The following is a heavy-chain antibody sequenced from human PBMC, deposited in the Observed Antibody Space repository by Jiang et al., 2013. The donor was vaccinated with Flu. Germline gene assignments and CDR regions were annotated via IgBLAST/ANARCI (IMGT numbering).Heavy chain of an antibody. CDR3: ARVVPPLGPTDTYYYGMDV. J-gene: IGHJ6*02. CDR1: GGSISSGGYY. Sequence: SGGSISSGGYYWSWIRQHPGKGLEWIGYIYYSGSTYYNPSLKSRVTISVDTSKNQFSLKLSSVTAADTAVYYCARVVPPLGPTDTYYYGMDVWGQGTTVTVSS. V-gene: IGHV4-31*02. CDR2: IYYSGST. D-gene: IGHD1-1*01.